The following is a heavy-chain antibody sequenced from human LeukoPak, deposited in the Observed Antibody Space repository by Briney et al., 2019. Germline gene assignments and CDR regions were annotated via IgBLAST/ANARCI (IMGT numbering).Heavy chain of an antibody. J-gene: IGHJ4*02. CDR1: GYTFTSYA. V-gene: IGHV1-3*01. D-gene: IGHD3-22*01. CDR3: ARGKASDSSDSYHTPLDY. Sequence: ASVTVSCKASGYTFTSYAMHWVRQAPGQRLEWMGWINAGNGNTKYSQKFQGRVTITRDPSASTAYMELSSLRAEDTSLYYCARGKASDSSDSYHTPLDYWGQGTLVTVSS. CDR2: INAGNGNT.